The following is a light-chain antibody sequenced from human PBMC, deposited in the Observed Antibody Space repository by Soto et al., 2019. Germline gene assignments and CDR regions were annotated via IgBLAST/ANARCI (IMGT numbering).Light chain of an antibody. Sequence: SYELTQPHSVSVSPGQTASITCSGDKVGDKYACWYQQKQGQSPVLVIYEDSKRPSGIPERFSGSNSGNTATLTISGTQAMDEADYYCQAWDSSTHVVFGGGTKLTVL. CDR1: KVGDKY. CDR2: EDS. V-gene: IGLV3-1*01. J-gene: IGLJ2*01. CDR3: QAWDSSTHVV.